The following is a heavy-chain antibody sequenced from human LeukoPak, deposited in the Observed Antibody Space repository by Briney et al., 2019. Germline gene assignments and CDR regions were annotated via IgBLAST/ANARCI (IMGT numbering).Heavy chain of an antibody. CDR1: GYTFTGYY. CDR2: ITPNSGGT. CDR3: ARVNLIFGVVRTNWFNP. D-gene: IGHD3-3*01. Sequence: ASVKVSCTASGYTFTGYYMHWVRQAPGQGLEWMGWITPNSGGTNYAQTFQGRVTMTRDTSISTAYMELSRLRSGDTAVYYCARVNLIFGVVRTNWFNPWGQGTLVTVSS. J-gene: IGHJ5*02. V-gene: IGHV1-2*02.